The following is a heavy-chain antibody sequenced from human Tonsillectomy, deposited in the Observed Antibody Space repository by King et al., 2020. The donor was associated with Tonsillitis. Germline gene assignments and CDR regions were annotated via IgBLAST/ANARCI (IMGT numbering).Heavy chain of an antibody. D-gene: IGHD3-22*01. CDR1: GFTFSSYA. CDR3: ASWDRGHDSSGYRRSFDY. J-gene: IGHJ4*02. CDR2: ISYDGSNK. Sequence: VQLVESGGGVVQPGRSLRLSCAASGFTFSSYAMHWVRQAPGKGLEWVAVISYDGSNKYYADSVKGRFTISRDNSKNTLYLQMNSLRAEDTAVYYCASWDRGHDSSGYRRSFDYWGQGPLVTVSS. V-gene: IGHV3-30*01.